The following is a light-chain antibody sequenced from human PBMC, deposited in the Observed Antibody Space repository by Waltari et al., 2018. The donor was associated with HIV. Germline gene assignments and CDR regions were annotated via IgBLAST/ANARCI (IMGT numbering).Light chain of an antibody. CDR3: LAWDSSTVI. J-gene: IGLJ2*01. CDR1: KLGNSY. Sequence: SYELTQPPSVSMSPGQTATITCPGYKLGNSYVCWYEQKPGQSPLLVIYDDTQRPSGIPERFSGSNSVNTATLTISGTQAVDEADYYCLAWDSSTVIFGGGTRLTVL. V-gene: IGLV3-1*01. CDR2: DDT.